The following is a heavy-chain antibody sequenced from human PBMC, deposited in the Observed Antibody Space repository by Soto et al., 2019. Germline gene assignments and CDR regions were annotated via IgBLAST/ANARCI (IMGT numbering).Heavy chain of an antibody. CDR2: IYYSGST. CDR1: GGSISSSSYY. Sequence: SETLSLTCTVSGGSISSSSYYWGWIRQPPGKGLEWIGSIYYSGSTYYNPSLKSRVTISVDTSKNQFSLKLSSVTAADTAVYYCARSYYYDSSGYTIFAYWGQGTLVTVSS. V-gene: IGHV4-39*01. J-gene: IGHJ4*02. D-gene: IGHD3-22*01. CDR3: ARSYYYDSSGYTIFAY.